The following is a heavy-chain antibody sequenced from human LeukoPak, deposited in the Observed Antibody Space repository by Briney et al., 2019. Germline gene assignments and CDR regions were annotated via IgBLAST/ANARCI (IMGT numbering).Heavy chain of an antibody. CDR1: GFSFSDHY. CDR2: IRKEIYSYTT. V-gene: IGHV3-72*01. Sequence: TGGSLRLSCVASGFSFSDHYMDWVRQAPGKGLEWVGRIRKEIYSYTTEYAASVKGRFTISRNDSKSSLYLQMDSLKTEDTAVYYCASLIGDYWGLGTLVTVSS. J-gene: IGHJ4*02. CDR3: ASLIGDY. D-gene: IGHD2-8*01.